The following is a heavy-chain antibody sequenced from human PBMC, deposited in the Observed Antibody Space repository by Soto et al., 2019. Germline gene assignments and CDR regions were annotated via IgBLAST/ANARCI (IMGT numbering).Heavy chain of an antibody. J-gene: IGHJ6*01. CDR1: GFTFSSYG. CDR2: ISYDGSNK. Sequence: QVQLVESGGGVVQPGRTLRLSCAASGFTFSSYGMHCVRQAPGNGLEWVAVISYDGSNKYYADSVNGRFTISKDNSKNTLYLQMNRETAEDTAVYYCAKCRTTSRYYYYGMDVWGEGTTVTFSA. D-gene: IGHD1-1*01. V-gene: IGHV3-30*18. CDR3: AKCRTTSRYYYYGMDV.